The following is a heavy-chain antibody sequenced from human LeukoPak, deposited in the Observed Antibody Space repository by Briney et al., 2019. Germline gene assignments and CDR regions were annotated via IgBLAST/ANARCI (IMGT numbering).Heavy chain of an antibody. V-gene: IGHV4-61*02. D-gene: IGHD6-19*01. Sequence: PSQTLSLTCTVSGGSISSGSYYWSWIRQPAGKGLEWIGRIYTSGSTNHNPSLKSRVTISVDTSKNQFSLKLSSVTAADTAVYYCARVSVRQWLPSRWGQGTLVTVSS. CDR3: ARVSVRQWLPSR. CDR1: GGSISSGSYY. J-gene: IGHJ4*02. CDR2: IYTSGST.